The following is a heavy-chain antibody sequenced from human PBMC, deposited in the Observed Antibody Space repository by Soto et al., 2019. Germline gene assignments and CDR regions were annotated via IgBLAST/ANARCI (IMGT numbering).Heavy chain of an antibody. CDR1: GFTFSSYA. V-gene: IGHV3-23*01. CDR2: ISGSGGST. J-gene: IGHJ4*02. Sequence: EVQLLESGGGLVQPGGSLRLSCAASGFTFSSYAMSWVRQAPGKGLEWVSDISGSGGSTYYADSVKGRFTISRDNSKNTLDLQMSILRAEDTAVYYCAKDRGGYYDSSGYYLFDYWGQGTLVTVSS. CDR3: AKDRGGYYDSSGYYLFDY. D-gene: IGHD3-22*01.